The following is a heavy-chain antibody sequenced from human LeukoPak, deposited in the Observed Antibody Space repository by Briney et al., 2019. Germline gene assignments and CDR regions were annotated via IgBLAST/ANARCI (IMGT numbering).Heavy chain of an antibody. V-gene: IGHV3-48*01. Sequence: GGSLRLSCAASGFTFSSYSMNWVRQAPGKGLECVSYISSGGSTIYYADSVKGRFTISRDNAKNSLYLQMNSLRAEDTAVYYCARGDRYYYDSRSYYNLYWGQGTLVTVSS. J-gene: IGHJ4*02. CDR2: ISSGGSTI. D-gene: IGHD3-10*01. CDR1: GFTFSSYS. CDR3: ARGDRYYYDSRSYYNLY.